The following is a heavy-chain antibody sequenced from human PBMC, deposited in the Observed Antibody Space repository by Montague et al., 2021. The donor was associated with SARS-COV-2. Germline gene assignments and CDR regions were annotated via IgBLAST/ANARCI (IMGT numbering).Heavy chain of an antibody. CDR1: GFSLSTSGMC. Sequence: VKPTQTLTLTCTLSGFSLSTSGMCVSWIRQPPGKALEWLARIDWDDDKHYSTSLKTRLTISKDTTKNQVVLTMTNMDPVDTATYYCARVQTTVAYDYWGQGTLVTVSS. CDR3: ARVQTTVAYDY. D-gene: IGHD4-23*01. V-gene: IGHV2-70*11. CDR2: IDWDDDK. J-gene: IGHJ4*02.